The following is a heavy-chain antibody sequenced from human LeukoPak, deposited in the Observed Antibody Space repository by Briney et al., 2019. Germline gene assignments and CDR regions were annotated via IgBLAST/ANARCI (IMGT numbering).Heavy chain of an antibody. CDR2: IKQDGSDK. CDR1: GFTFSSYW. Sequence: PGGSLRLSCAASGFTFSSYWMSWVRQAPGKGLEWVANIKQDGSDKYYVDSVKGRFTIFRDNAKNSLNLQISSLRAEDTAVYYCAREGLWVGPDSGKTRHPYWEICGQGRMVTVSS. J-gene: IGHJ3*02. D-gene: IGHD2-21*01. CDR3: AREGLWVGPDSGKTRHPYWEI. V-gene: IGHV3-7*04.